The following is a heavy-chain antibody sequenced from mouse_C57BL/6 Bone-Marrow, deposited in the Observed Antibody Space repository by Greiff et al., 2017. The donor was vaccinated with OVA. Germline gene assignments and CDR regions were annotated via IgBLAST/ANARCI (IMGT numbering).Heavy chain of an antibody. CDR2: INPSTGGT. CDR3: ARGPLHYYGSSPYAMDY. D-gene: IGHD1-1*01. V-gene: IGHV1-42*01. Sequence: VQLQQSGPELVKPGASVKISCKASGYSFTGYYMNWVKQSPEKSLEWIGEINPSTGGTTYNQKFKAKATLTVDKSSSTAYMQLKSLTSEDSAFYYCARGPLHYYGSSPYAMDYWGQGTSVTVSA. CDR1: GYSFTGYY. J-gene: IGHJ4*01.